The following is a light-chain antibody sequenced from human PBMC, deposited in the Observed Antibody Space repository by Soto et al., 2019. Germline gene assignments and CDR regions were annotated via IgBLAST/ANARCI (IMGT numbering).Light chain of an antibody. Sequence: EIVLTQSPGTLSLSPGESTTLSCRASQSVGRNFLAWYQQKPGRAPRLLIHGASYSATGIPDRFSGSGSEKDFTLTISRLEPEDAAVYYCHQYAASPLTFGRGTKVEIK. J-gene: IGKJ4*01. V-gene: IGKV3-20*01. CDR1: QSVGRNF. CDR2: GAS. CDR3: HQYAASPLT.